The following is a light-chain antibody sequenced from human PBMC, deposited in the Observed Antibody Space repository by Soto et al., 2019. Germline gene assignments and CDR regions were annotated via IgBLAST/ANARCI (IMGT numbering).Light chain of an antibody. CDR2: DSS. J-gene: IGKJ3*01. Sequence: EILLTQSPATLSLSPGERATLSCRASQSVGRYLAWYQQKPGQAPRLLIYDSSNRATGIPARFSGSGSGTDFTLTISSLEPEDFAVYYCQQRTNWHTFGPGTKVDIK. V-gene: IGKV3-11*01. CDR1: QSVGRY. CDR3: QQRTNWHT.